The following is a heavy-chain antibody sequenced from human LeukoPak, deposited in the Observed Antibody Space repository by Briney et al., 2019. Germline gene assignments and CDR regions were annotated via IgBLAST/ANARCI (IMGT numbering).Heavy chain of an antibody. D-gene: IGHD3-9*01. J-gene: IGHJ4*02. V-gene: IGHV1-8*01. CDR1: GYTFTSYD. Sequence: ASVKVSCKASGYTFTSYDINWVRQAAGQGLEWMGWMNPNSGNTGYAQKFQGRVTMTRNTSISTAYMELSSLRSEDTAVYYCARGGHYDILTGYYQNDYWGQGTLVTVSS. CDR2: MNPNSGNT. CDR3: ARGGHYDILTGYYQNDY.